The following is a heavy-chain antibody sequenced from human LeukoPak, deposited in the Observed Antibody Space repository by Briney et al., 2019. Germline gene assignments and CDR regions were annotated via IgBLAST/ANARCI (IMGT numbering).Heavy chain of an antibody. CDR1: GFSFSSHG. CDR2: MSNDGDNK. J-gene: IGHJ6*02. CDR3: AKDPSSGWYRWSMDV. D-gene: IGHD6-19*01. V-gene: IGHV3-30*18. Sequence: QPGGSLRLSCEASGFSFSSHGMHWVRQAPGKGLEWLALMSNDGDNKDYADSVKGRFTISRDNSKNTLYLQMNSLTTEATALYYCAKDPSSGWYRWSMDVWGQGTTVTVSS.